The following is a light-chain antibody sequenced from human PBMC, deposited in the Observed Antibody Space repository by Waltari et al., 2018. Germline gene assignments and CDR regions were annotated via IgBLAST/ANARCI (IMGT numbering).Light chain of an antibody. V-gene: IGLV2-11*01. CDR1: SSDVGGYNY. CDR3: SSYAGSYTVL. J-gene: IGLJ2*01. Sequence: QSALTQPRSVSGSPGQSVTISCTGTSSDVGGYNYVSWYQQHPGKAPELMLFDVNKRPSGVPDGFSGSKAGNTASLTISGLQAEDEADYYGSSYAGSYTVLFGGGTKLTVL. CDR2: DVN.